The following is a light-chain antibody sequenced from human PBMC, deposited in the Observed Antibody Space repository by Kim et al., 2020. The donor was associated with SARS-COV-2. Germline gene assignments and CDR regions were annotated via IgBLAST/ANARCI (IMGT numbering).Light chain of an antibody. CDR3: ETWDSNTWV. CDR2: LEGSGSY. J-gene: IGLJ3*02. V-gene: IGLV4-60*03. Sequence: SSVQPTCPLTSGHLSFIRAWHQQQPGKAPRYLMKLEGSGSYNKGSGVPDRFSGSSSGADRYLTISNLQSEDEADYYCETWDSNTWVFGGGTQLTVL. CDR1: SGHLSFI.